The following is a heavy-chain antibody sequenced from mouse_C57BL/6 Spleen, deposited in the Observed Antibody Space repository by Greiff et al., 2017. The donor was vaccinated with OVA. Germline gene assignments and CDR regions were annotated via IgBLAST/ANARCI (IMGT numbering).Heavy chain of an antibody. CDR2: IDPSDSYT. CDR3: AREGDYSNYVGY. D-gene: IGHD2-5*01. Sequence: QVQLQQSGAELVMPGASVKLSCKASGYTFTSYWMHWVKQRPGQGLEWIGEIDPSDSYTNYNQKFKGKSTLTVDKSSSTAYMQLSSLTSEDSAVYYCAREGDYSNYVGYWGQGTTLTVSS. CDR1: GYTFTSYW. V-gene: IGHV1-69*01. J-gene: IGHJ2*01.